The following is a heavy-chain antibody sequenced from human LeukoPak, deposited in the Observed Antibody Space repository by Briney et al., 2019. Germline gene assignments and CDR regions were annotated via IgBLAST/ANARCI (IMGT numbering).Heavy chain of an antibody. Sequence: GASVKVCCKVSGYTLTELSMYCLRQAPGKWLEWMGGFDPEDGETIYAQKFQGRVTMTEDTSTDTAYMELSSLRSEDTAVYYCATDLWGSASFDYWGQGTLVTVSS. J-gene: IGHJ4*02. CDR2: FDPEDGET. CDR1: GYTLTELS. CDR3: ATDLWGSASFDY. D-gene: IGHD7-27*01. V-gene: IGHV1-24*01.